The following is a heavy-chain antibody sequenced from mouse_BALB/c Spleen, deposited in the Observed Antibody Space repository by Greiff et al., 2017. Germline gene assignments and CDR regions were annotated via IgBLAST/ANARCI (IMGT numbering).Heavy chain of an antibody. Sequence: VQLQQSGPELVKPGASVRISCKASGYTFTSYYIHWVKQRPGQGLEWIGWIYPGNVNTKYNEKFKGKATLTADKSSSTAYMQLSSLTSEDSAVYFCARPSYGNYQYWYFDVWGAGTTVTVSS. CDR3: ARPSYGNYQYWYFDV. CDR1: GYTFTSYY. D-gene: IGHD2-10*02. J-gene: IGHJ1*01. CDR2: IYPGNVNT. V-gene: IGHV1S56*01.